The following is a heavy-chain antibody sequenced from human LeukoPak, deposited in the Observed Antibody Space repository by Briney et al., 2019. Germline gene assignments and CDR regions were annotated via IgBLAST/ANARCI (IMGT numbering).Heavy chain of an antibody. V-gene: IGHV1-24*01. Sequence: ASVKVSCKVSGYTLTELSMHWVRQAPGKGLEWMGGFDPEDGETIYAQKFQGRVTMTEDTSTDTAYMELSSLRSEDTAVYYCATSPPRTHYYYDSSGYRGRAFDIWGQGTMVTVSS. CDR2: FDPEDGET. CDR3: ATSPPRTHYYYDSSGYRGRAFDI. D-gene: IGHD3-22*01. J-gene: IGHJ3*02. CDR1: GYTLTELS.